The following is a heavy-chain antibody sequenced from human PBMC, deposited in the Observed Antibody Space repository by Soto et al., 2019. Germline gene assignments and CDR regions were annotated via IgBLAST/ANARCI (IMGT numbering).Heavy chain of an antibody. CDR2: IYYSGST. Sequence: SSETLSLTCTVSGGSISSGGYYWSWIRQHPGKGLEWIGYIYYSGSTYYNPSLKSRVTISVDTSKNQFSLKLSSVTAADTAVYYCARYFIVVVPAASPSNWFDPWGQGTLVTVSS. D-gene: IGHD2-2*01. V-gene: IGHV4-31*03. CDR3: ARYFIVVVPAASPSNWFDP. CDR1: GGSISSGGYY. J-gene: IGHJ5*02.